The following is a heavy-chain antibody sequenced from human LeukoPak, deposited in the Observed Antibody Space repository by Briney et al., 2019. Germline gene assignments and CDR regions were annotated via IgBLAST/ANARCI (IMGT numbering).Heavy chain of an antibody. J-gene: IGHJ4*02. CDR2: IYYSGST. Sequence: PSEILSLTCTVSGGSISSYYWSWIRRPPGKGLEWIGYIYYSGSTNYNPSLKSRVTISVDTSKNQFSLKLSSVTAADTAVYYCAFYGSGSYTFDYWGQGTLVTVSS. D-gene: IGHD3-10*01. V-gene: IGHV4-59*01. CDR3: AFYGSGSYTFDY. CDR1: GGSISSYY.